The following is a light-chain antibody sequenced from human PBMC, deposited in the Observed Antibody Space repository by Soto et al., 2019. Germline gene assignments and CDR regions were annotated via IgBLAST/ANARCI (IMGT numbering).Light chain of an antibody. CDR2: DVS. J-gene: IGLJ1*01. Sequence: QSVLTQPASVSGSPGQSITISCSGTSSDVGGYSSVSWYQQHPGKAPKLMIYDVSNRPSGVSDRFSGSKSDNTASLTISGLQPEDEADYYCSSYTSSSTRVFGTGTKVTVL. V-gene: IGLV2-14*01. CDR1: SSDVGGYSS. CDR3: SSYTSSSTRV.